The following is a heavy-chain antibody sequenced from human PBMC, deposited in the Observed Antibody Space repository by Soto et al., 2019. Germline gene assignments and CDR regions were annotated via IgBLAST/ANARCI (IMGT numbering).Heavy chain of an antibody. CDR3: ARAEKAAAGTDNNWFDP. Sequence: PSETLSLSCTVSGGSISSYYWSWIRQPPGKGLEWIGYIYYSGSTNYNPSLKSRVTISVDTSKNQFSLKLSSVTAADTAVYYCARAEKAAAGTDNNWFDPWGQGTLVTVSS. V-gene: IGHV4-59*01. CDR2: IYYSGST. CDR1: GGSISSYY. J-gene: IGHJ5*02. D-gene: IGHD6-13*01.